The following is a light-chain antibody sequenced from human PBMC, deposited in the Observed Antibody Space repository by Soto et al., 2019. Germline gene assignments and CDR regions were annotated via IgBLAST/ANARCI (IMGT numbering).Light chain of an antibody. V-gene: IGKV3-20*01. Sequence: EIALTQSPGTLSLSPGERATLSCRASQSVSSSYLAWYQQKPGQAPRLLIYDASSRATGIPDRFSGSGSGTDFTLTISRLQPEDFAVYYCQQYASSPLTFGGGTKGELK. CDR3: QQYASSPLT. CDR2: DAS. J-gene: IGKJ4*01. CDR1: QSVSSSY.